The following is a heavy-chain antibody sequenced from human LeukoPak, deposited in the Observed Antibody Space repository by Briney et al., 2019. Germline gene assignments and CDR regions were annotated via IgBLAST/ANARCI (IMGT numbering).Heavy chain of an antibody. J-gene: IGHJ4*02. Sequence: GGSLRLSCVASGFNFDDYAMHWVRQAPGKGMEWVSGISWNNGSIQYAASVKGRFTISRDSAKKSLYSHMNSLRPEDTAFYYCAKDGEVLPAGEIDYWGQGTLVTVSS. V-gene: IGHV3-9*01. D-gene: IGHD6-13*01. CDR3: AKDGEVLPAGEIDY. CDR1: GFNFDDYA. CDR2: ISWNNGSI.